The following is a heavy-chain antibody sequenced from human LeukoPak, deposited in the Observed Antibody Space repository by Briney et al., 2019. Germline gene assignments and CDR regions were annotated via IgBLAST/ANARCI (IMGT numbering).Heavy chain of an antibody. J-gene: IGHJ6*03. CDR3: ARINYYDSSGYYVSYYYYYYMDV. CDR1: GGSISSSSYY. V-gene: IGHV4-39*01. CDR2: IYYSGST. D-gene: IGHD3-22*01. Sequence: SETLSLTCTVSGGSISSSSYYWGWIRQPPGKGLEWIGRIYYSGSTYYNPSLKSRVTMSVGTSKNQFSLKLSSVTAADTAVYYCARINYYDSSGYYVSYYYYYYMDVWGKGTTVTVSS.